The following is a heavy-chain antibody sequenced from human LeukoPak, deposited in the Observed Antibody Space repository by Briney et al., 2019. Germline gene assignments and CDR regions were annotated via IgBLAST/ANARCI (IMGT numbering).Heavy chain of an antibody. V-gene: IGHV3-30*02. CDR2: IRYDGSNK. J-gene: IGHJ4*02. D-gene: IGHD3-22*01. CDR1: GFTFSSYG. Sequence: PGGSLRLSCAASGFTFSSYGMHWVRQAPGRGLEWVAFIRYDGSNKYYADSVKGRFTISRDNSKNTLYLQMNSLRAEDTAVYYCAKDGSSGYYADYWGQGTLVTVSS. CDR3: AKDGSSGYYADY.